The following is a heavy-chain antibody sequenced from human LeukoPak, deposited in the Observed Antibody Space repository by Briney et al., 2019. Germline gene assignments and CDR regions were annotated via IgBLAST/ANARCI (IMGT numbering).Heavy chain of an antibody. Sequence: PGGSLRLSCAASGFTFSSYGIHWVRQPPGNGLECVAVISYDVSNKYYADSVKGRFTISRENSKNTLYLQMNSLRAEDTAVYYCAKDGTGIAAAPTYFDYWGKGTLVTVSS. V-gene: IGHV3-30*18. D-gene: IGHD6-13*01. CDR3: AKDGTGIAAAPTYFDY. CDR2: ISYDVSNK. J-gene: IGHJ4*02. CDR1: GFTFSSYG.